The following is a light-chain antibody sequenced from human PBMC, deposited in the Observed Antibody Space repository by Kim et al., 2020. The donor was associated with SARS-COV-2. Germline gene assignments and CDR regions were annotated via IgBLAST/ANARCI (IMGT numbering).Light chain of an antibody. CDR2: KAS. V-gene: IGKV1-5*03. J-gene: IGKJ2*01. Sequence: DIQMTQSPSTLSASVGDRVTITCRASQSISSWLAWYQQKPGKAPKLLIYKASSLESGVPSRFSGSGSGTEFTLPISSLQPDDFATYYCQQYHSYSPYTFGQGTKLEI. CDR3: QQYHSYSPYT. CDR1: QSISSW.